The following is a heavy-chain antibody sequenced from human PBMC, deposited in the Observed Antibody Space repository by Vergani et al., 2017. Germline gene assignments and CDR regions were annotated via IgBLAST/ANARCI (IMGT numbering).Heavy chain of an antibody. V-gene: IGHV1-18*04. CDR2: ISVYNGET. CDR3: AREGFYDYVWGSYRLRGGYYFDY. D-gene: IGHD3-16*02. J-gene: IGHJ4*02. CDR1: GYTFRNYG. Sequence: QVQLVQSGAEVKKPGASVKVSCEGSGYTFRNYGISWVRQAPGEGLEWLGWISVYNGETKFAQKFQGRVTLTRDTSTDTAYMEMGSLRSDDTAVYYCAREGFYDYVWGSYRLRGGYYFDYWGQGILVTVSS.